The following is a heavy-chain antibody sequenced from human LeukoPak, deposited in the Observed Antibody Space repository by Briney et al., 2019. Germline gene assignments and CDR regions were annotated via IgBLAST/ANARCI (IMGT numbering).Heavy chain of an antibody. CDR1: GFIFANYA. D-gene: IGHD1-26*01. J-gene: IGHJ4*02. V-gene: IGHV3-30-3*01. Sequence: PGGSLRLSCAASGFIFANYAMHWVRQAPGKGLEWVSLISYDGATSFYADSMKGRFTASRDNSNNTLYLHLSGLKTEDTAIYYCARTSGREKNFDFWGQGTLVTVSP. CDR2: ISYDGATS. CDR3: ARTSGREKNFDF.